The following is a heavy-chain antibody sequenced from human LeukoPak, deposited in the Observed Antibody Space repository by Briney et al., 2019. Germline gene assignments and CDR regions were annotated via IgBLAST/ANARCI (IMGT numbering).Heavy chain of an antibody. D-gene: IGHD6-19*01. J-gene: IGHJ6*03. CDR1: GYTFTSYG. V-gene: IGHV1-18*01. Sequence: ASVKVSCKASGYTFTSYGISWVRQAAGQGGKGMGWISAYNGNTNHAQKLQARVTMTTDTSTRTANMELRSLRSDDTAVYYCARAQNSSGWYARPRRSLYYMDVWGKRTTVTVSS. CDR3: ARAQNSSGWYARPRRSLYYMDV. CDR2: ISAYNGNT.